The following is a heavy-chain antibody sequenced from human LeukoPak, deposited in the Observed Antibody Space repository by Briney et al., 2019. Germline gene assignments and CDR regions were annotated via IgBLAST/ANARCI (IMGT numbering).Heavy chain of an antibody. CDR3: AKAYDISVNYYMDV. Sequence: PGGSLRLSCAASGFTFDDYAMHWVRQAPGKGLEWVSLISWDGGSTYYADSVKGRFTISRDNSKNSLYLQMNSLRAEDTALYYCAKAYDISVNYYMDVWGKGTTVTVSS. J-gene: IGHJ6*03. D-gene: IGHD3-9*01. V-gene: IGHV3-43D*03. CDR2: ISWDGGST. CDR1: GFTFDDYA.